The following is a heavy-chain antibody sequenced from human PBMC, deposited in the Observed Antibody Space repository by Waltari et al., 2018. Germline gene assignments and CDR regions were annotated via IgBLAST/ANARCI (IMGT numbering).Heavy chain of an antibody. Sequence: QVHLVQSGAEVRKPGASVKVSCRASGYNIANYYLHWVRQAPGQGLEWMGWINPNSGGTNYAQKFQGRVTMTRDTSISTAYMELSRLRSDDTAVYYCARGGSGSFPDAFDIWGQGTMVTVSS. CDR1: GYNIANYY. V-gene: IGHV1-2*02. D-gene: IGHD1-26*01. CDR3: ARGGSGSFPDAFDI. J-gene: IGHJ3*02. CDR2: INPNSGGT.